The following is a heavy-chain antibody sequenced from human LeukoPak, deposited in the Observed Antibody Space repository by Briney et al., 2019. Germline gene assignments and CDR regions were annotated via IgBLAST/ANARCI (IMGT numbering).Heavy chain of an antibody. D-gene: IGHD1-26*01. CDR2: TYYRSQWFD. CDR1: GDSVSINRAS. V-gene: IGHV6-1*01. J-gene: IGHJ4*02. CDR3: VRIRGLGLFDY. Sequence: PSQTLSLTCAISGDSVSINRASWGWIRQSPSRGLEWLGRTYYRSQWFDDYAPSLRSRITINPDTSKNQFSLQLTSVTPEDTAVYYCVRIRGLGLFDYWGQGTLVTVSS.